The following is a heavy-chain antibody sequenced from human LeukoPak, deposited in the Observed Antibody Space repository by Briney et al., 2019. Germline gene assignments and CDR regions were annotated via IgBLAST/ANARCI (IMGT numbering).Heavy chain of an antibody. J-gene: IGHJ4*02. V-gene: IGHV1-2*02. CDR2: INPNSGAT. CDR3: ARDPVTRGLINVFDY. CDR1: GYTFTGYF. D-gene: IGHD3-10*01. Sequence: ASVKVSCKASGYTFTGYFMHWVRQAPGQGLEWMGWINPNSGATNYAQKFQGRVTMTRDTSISTAYMELSRLRSDDTAVYYCARDPVTRGLINVFDYWGQGTLVTVSS.